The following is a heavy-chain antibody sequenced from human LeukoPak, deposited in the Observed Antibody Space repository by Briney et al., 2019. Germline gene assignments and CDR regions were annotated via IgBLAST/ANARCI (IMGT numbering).Heavy chain of an antibody. Sequence: ASVKVSCKASGYTFTSYGISWVRQAPGQGLEWMGWISAYNGNTNYAQKLQGRVTMTTDTSTSTAYMELRSLRSDDTAVYYGASSSRYYYDSSGYYFDYWGQGTLVTVSS. V-gene: IGHV1-18*01. CDR2: ISAYNGNT. CDR1: GYTFTSYG. D-gene: IGHD3-22*01. CDR3: ASSSRYYYDSSGYYFDY. J-gene: IGHJ4*02.